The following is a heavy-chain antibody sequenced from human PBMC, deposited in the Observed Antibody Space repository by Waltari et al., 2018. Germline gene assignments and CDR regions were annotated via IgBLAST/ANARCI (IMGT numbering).Heavy chain of an antibody. CDR3: TAAKSYSYGYYFDY. Sequence: EVQLVESGGGLVKPGGSLRLSCAASGFTFSNAWMSWVRQAPGKGLEWVGRIKSKTDGGTTDYAAPVKGRFTISRDDSKNTLYLQMNSLKTEDTAVYYCTAAKSYSYGYYFDYWGQGTLVTVSS. J-gene: IGHJ4*02. V-gene: IGHV3-15*01. CDR2: IKSKTDGGTT. CDR1: GFTFSNAW. D-gene: IGHD5-18*01.